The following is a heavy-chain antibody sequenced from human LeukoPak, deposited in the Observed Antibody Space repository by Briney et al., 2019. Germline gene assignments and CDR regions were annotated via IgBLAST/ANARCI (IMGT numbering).Heavy chain of an antibody. V-gene: IGHV3-9*01. D-gene: IGHD3-22*01. CDR3: ARLDYDSSGYYFGRAMYFDL. CDR2: ISWNSGNL. J-gene: IGHJ2*01. Sequence: QSGGSLRLSSAASGFTFDDYAMHWVRQGPGKGLEWVSGISWNSGNLGYAGSVKGRFTISRDNAKNSLHLQMNSLRAEDTAVYYCARLDYDSSGYYFGRAMYFDLWGRGTLVTVSS. CDR1: GFTFDDYA.